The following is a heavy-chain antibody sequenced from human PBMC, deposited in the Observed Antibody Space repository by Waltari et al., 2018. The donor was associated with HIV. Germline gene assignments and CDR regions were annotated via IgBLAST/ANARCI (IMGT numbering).Heavy chain of an antibody. J-gene: IGHJ4*02. CDR2: MNPNSGDT. Sequence: QVQLVQSGPEVTTPAASVKVSCNAPGYTFPSCDINWVRQATGQGLEWMGWMNPNSGDTGYAQKFQGRITMTSNTSISTVYMELSSLTSEETAVYYCVRAAIYSRGCFDYWGQGTLVTVSS. CDR1: GYTFPSCD. V-gene: IGHV1-8*01. CDR3: VRAAIYSRGCFDY. D-gene: IGHD6-19*01.